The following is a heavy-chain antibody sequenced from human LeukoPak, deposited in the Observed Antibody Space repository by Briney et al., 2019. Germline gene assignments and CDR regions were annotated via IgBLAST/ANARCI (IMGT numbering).Heavy chain of an antibody. CDR1: GFTFRSYG. CDR3: ARKGNAFDI. CDR2: IRSDGSDK. V-gene: IGHV3-30*02. D-gene: IGHD3-10*01. J-gene: IGHJ3*02. Sequence: GGSLRLSCAASGFTFRSYGIHWVRQAPGKGLEWVAFIRSDGSDKYYADSVKGRFTISRDNSKNTVYLQMNSLRAEDTAVYYCARKGNAFDIWGQGTMVTVSS.